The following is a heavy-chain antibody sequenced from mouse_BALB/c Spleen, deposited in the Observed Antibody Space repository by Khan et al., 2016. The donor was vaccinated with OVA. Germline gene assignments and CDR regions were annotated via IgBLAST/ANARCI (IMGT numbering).Heavy chain of an antibody. CDR2: INPRSDYT. Sequence: QVQLQQSGAELARPGASVKMSCKASGYTFPSNTMHWVKQRPGQGLEWIGYINPRSDYTIYNQKFKDKATLTADISSTTAYMHLRSLTSDDSAVYYCARRTAGYAIDYWGQGTSVTVSS. D-gene: IGHD1-2*01. J-gene: IGHJ4*01. V-gene: IGHV1-4*01. CDR1: GYTFPSNT. CDR3: ARRTAGYAIDY.